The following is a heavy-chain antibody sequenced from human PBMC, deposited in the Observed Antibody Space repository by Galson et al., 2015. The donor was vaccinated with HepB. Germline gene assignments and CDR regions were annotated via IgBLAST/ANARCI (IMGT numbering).Heavy chain of an antibody. CDR3: ARENAEEGYSGYGGCCGMDV. Sequence: SVKVSCKASGYTFTSYGISWVRQAPGQGLEWMGWISAYNGNTNYAQKLQGRVTMTTDTSTSTAYMELRSLRSDDTAVYYCARENAEEGYSGYGGCCGMDVWGQGTTVTVSS. D-gene: IGHD5-12*01. V-gene: IGHV1-18*04. CDR1: GYTFTSYG. CDR2: ISAYNGNT. J-gene: IGHJ6*02.